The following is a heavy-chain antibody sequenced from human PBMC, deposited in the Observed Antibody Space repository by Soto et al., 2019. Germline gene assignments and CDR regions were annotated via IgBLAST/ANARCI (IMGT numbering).Heavy chain of an antibody. Sequence: EVQLLESGGGLVQPGGSLRLSCAASGFIFSSYAMNWVRQAPGKGLDWVSGISGRGDTIHYADSVKGRFTISRDNAQNTLYLQMNSLRAEDTAVYYCAKHRYCSGECSGGFGNWGQGTLVIVSS. J-gene: IGHJ4*02. D-gene: IGHD2-15*01. CDR2: ISGRGDTI. CDR1: GFIFSSYA. CDR3: AKHRYCSGECSGGFGN. V-gene: IGHV3-23*01.